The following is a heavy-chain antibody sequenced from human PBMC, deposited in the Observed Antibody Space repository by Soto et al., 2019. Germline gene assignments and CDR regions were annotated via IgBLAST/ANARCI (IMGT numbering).Heavy chain of an antibody. CDR3: ARGRTVAGSFYYYGMDV. D-gene: IGHD6-19*01. CDR1: GGSFSGYY. CDR2: INHSGST. J-gene: IGHJ6*02. Sequence: SETLSLTCAVYGGSFSGYYWSWIRQPPGKGLEWIGEINHSGSTNYNPSLKSRVTISVDTSKNQFSLKLSSVTAADTAVYYCARGRTVAGSFYYYGMDVWGQGTTVTVSS. V-gene: IGHV4-34*01.